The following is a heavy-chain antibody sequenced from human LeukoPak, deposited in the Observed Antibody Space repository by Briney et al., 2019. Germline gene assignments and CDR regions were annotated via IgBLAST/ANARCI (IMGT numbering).Heavy chain of an antibody. J-gene: IGHJ4*02. Sequence: SETLSLTCTVSGGSIGSYYWSWIRQSPGKGLEWIGYIYYSGSTNYNPSLKSRVTISVDSSKSQFSLKLSSVNAADTAVYYCARRGQGPTTWSFYYWGQGTLVTVSS. CDR1: GGSIGSYY. CDR2: IYYSGST. CDR3: ARRGQGPTTWSFYY. D-gene: IGHD1-26*01. V-gene: IGHV4-59*01.